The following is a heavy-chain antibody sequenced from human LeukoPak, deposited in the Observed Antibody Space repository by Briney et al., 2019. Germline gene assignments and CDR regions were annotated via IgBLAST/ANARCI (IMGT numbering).Heavy chain of an antibody. Sequence: SETLSLTCAVYGGSFSGYYWSWIRQPPGKGLEWIGEINHSGSTYYNPSLKSRVTISVDTSKNQFSLKLSSVTAADTAVYYCARGDILAGEYWYWGQGTLVTVSS. J-gene: IGHJ4*02. D-gene: IGHD3-9*01. CDR1: GGSFSGYY. CDR3: ARGDILAGEYWY. V-gene: IGHV4-34*01. CDR2: INHSGST.